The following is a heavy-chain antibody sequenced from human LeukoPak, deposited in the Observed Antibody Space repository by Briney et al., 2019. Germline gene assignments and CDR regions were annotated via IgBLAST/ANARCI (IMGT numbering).Heavy chain of an antibody. V-gene: IGHV4-30-4*08. CDR1: GGSISSGDYY. J-gene: IGHJ4*02. CDR2: IHYTGTT. D-gene: IGHD6-13*01. CDR3: GTNEGSSWTAIDY. Sequence: SETLSLTCTVSGGSISSGDYYWDWIRQPPGKGLECIGYIHYTGTTYYNPSLKSRVTISVDTSNNQFSLKLNSVTAADTAVYYCGTNEGSSWTAIDYWGQGTLVTVSS.